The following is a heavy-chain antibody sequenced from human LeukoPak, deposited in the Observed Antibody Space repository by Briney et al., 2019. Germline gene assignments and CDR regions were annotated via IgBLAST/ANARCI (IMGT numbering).Heavy chain of an antibody. CDR2: MSPNSDYT. CDR3: ARGVAAGYDY. J-gene: IGHJ4*02. CDR1: GYTFTSYD. V-gene: IGHV1-8*01. Sequence: ASVKVSCKASGYTFTSYDINWVRQATGQGLEWMGWMSPNSDYTGYAQKFKGRVTMTRNTAISTAYMELSSMRSDDTAMYFCARGVAAGYDYWGQGTLVTVSS. D-gene: IGHD6-13*01.